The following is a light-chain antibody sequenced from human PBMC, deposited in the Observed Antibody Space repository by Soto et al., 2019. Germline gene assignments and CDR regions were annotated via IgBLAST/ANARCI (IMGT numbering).Light chain of an antibody. J-gene: IGKJ1*01. Sequence: PGERATLPCRASQSVSSSYLTWYQQKPGQAPRLLIYGASTRATGIPDRFSGSGSGTDFTLTISRLEPQDFAVYYCQQFGNSPWTFGQGTKVEIK. CDR2: GAS. CDR1: QSVSSSY. V-gene: IGKV3-20*01. CDR3: QQFGNSPWT.